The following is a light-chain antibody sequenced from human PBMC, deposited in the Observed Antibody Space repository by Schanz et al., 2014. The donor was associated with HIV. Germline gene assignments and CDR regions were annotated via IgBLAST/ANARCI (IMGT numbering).Light chain of an antibody. CDR3: SSYAGSNNPYV. Sequence: QSALTQPPSASGFPGQSVTISCTGTTSDIGNHDFVSWYQQHPGKAPKLMIYDVTKRPSGVPARFSGSKSGNTASLTVSGLQADDEADYYCSSYAGSNNPYVFGTGTKLTVL. V-gene: IGLV2-8*01. CDR1: TSDIGNHDF. J-gene: IGLJ1*01. CDR2: DVT.